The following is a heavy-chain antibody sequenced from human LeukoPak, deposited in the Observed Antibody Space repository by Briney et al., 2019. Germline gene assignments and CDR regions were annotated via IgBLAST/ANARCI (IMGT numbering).Heavy chain of an antibody. J-gene: IGHJ4*02. Sequence: GSLRLSCGASGFPLRGHWMGLVRQAPGKGVEWVANIKQDGSEKYYVDSVKGRFTISRDNAKNSLYLQMDSLRAEDTAVFYCARAQIVVVPGAIERGNFDYWGQGTLVTVSS. CDR3: ARAQIVVVPGAIERGNFDY. V-gene: IGHV3-7*05. CDR1: GFPLRGHW. CDR2: IKQDGSEK. D-gene: IGHD2-2*02.